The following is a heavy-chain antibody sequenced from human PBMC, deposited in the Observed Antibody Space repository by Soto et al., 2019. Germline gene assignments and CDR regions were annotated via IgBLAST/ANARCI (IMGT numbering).Heavy chain of an antibody. Sequence: GGSLRLSCAASGFTFSDHYMDWVRQAPGKGLEWVGRIRNKGNSYTTDYAASVNGRFSISRDDSKNSLFLQMNSLKTEDTAVYYCARDYDFWSGYHYFDYWGQGTLVTVSS. CDR3: ARDYDFWSGYHYFDY. D-gene: IGHD3-3*01. J-gene: IGHJ4*02. CDR2: IRNKGNSYTT. V-gene: IGHV3-72*01. CDR1: GFTFSDHY.